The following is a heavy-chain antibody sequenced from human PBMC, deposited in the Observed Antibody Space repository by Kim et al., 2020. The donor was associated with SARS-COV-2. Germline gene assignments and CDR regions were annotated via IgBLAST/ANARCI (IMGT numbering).Heavy chain of an antibody. Sequence: GGSLRLSCAASGFTFRDYWMIWARQAPGKGLEWVAVIRQDGNEKYYLGSVEGRFIISRDNAKDSLYLQMDSLRADDTAVYYCVRCDGWLGADWGQGTLVSVSS. CDR2: IRQDGNEK. CDR3: VRCDGWLGAD. D-gene: IGHD3-10*01. V-gene: IGHV3-7*03. CDR1: GFTFRDYW. J-gene: IGHJ4*02.